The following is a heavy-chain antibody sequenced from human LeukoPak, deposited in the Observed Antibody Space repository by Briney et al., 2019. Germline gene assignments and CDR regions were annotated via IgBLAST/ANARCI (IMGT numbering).Heavy chain of an antibody. V-gene: IGHV1-2*02. D-gene: IGHD5-24*01. CDR1: GYTFTGHY. CDR2: INANSGGT. J-gene: IGHJ5*02. Sequence: ASVKVSCKASGYTFTGHYMHWVRQAPGQGLEWMGWINANSGGTNYVQKFQGRVTMTRDTSISTAYMELSRLRSDDTAAYYCARVATTITSWFDPWGQGTLVTVSS. CDR3: ARVATTITSWFDP.